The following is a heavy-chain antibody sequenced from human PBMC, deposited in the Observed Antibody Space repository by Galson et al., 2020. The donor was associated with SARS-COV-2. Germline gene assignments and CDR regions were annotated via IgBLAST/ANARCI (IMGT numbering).Heavy chain of an antibody. V-gene: IGHV4-31*03. CDR1: GGSISSGGYY. Sequence: SQTLSLTCTVSGGSISSGGYYWSWIRQHPGKGMEWIGYIYYIGSTYYNPSLKSRLTISVDTSKNQFSLKLSSVTAADTAVYYCAREPRHPTFWSGSRYYYYMDVWGKVTTVTVSS. J-gene: IGHJ6*03. CDR2: IYYIGST. CDR3: AREPRHPTFWSGSRYYYYMDV. D-gene: IGHD3-3*01.